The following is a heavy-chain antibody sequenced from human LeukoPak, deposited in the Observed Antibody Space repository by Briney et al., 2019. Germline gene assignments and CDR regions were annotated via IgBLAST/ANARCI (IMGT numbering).Heavy chain of an antibody. Sequence: SVKVSCKASGGTFSSYAISWVRQAPGQGLEWIGGIIPIFGTANYAQKFQGRVTITTDESTSTAYMELSSLRSEDTAVYYCARVHCSSTSCYFDYWGQGTRVSVSS. CDR2: IIPIFGTA. D-gene: IGHD2-2*01. CDR1: GGTFSSYA. J-gene: IGHJ4*02. CDR3: ARVHCSSTSCYFDY. V-gene: IGHV1-69*05.